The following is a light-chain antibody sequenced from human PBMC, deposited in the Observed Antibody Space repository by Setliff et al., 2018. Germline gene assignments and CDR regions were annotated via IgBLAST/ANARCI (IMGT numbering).Light chain of an antibody. V-gene: IGLV2-14*03. J-gene: IGLJ1*01. CDR3: AAWEDSLNGLYV. CDR1: SSDVGGYNF. CDR2: TVS. Sequence: QSVLTQPASVSGSPGQSITISCTGTSSDVGGYNFVSWYQQHPGEVPKLIIYTVSERPSGVSNRFSGSKSGNTASLTISGLQAADEADYYCAAWEDSLNGLYVFGAGTKVTV.